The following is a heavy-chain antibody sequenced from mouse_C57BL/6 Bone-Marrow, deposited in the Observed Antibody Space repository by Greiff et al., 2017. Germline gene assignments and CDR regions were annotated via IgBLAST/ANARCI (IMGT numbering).Heavy chain of an antibody. J-gene: IGHJ2*01. CDR1: GYTFTSYW. CDR2: IYPTSGRT. Sequence: QVQLKQPGAELVKPGASVKMSCKASGYTFTSYWITWVKQRPGQGLEWIGDIYPTSGRTKYNEKFKSKAILTGDTSSNTAYIQPSSLTSEDSAVFYCARSGPLGRSFDYWGQDTTLTVSS. D-gene: IGHD4-1*01. V-gene: IGHV1-55*01. CDR3: ARSGPLGRSFDY.